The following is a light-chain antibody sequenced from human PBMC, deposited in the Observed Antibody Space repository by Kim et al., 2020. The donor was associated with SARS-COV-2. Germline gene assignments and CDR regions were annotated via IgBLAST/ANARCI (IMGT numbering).Light chain of an antibody. CDR3: QAWDSSTYV. CDR2: QDS. V-gene: IGLV3-1*01. J-gene: IGLJ1*01. CDR1: KLGDKY. Sequence: VSTGQTARITCSGDKLGDKYACWYQQKPGQSPVLVIYQDSKRPSGIPERFSGSNSGNTATLTISGTQAMDEADYYCQAWDSSTYVFGTGTKVTVL.